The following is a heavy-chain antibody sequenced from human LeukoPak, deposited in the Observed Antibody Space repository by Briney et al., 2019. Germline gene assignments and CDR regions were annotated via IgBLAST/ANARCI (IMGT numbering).Heavy chain of an antibody. D-gene: IGHD5-18*01. CDR1: GYTFTSYG. V-gene: IGHV1-18*01. J-gene: IGHJ6*03. CDR2: ISAYNGNT. Sequence: ASVKVSCKASGYTFTSYGISWVRQAPGQGLEWMGWISAYNGNTNYAKKLQGRVTLTTDTSTSTAYMELRSLRSDDTAVYYCARSVYSYRKYYYYMDVWGKGTTVTVSS. CDR3: ARSVYSYRKYYYYMDV.